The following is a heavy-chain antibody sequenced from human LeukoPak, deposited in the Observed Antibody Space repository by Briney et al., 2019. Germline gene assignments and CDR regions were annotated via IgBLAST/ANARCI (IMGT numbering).Heavy chain of an antibody. D-gene: IGHD1-26*01. J-gene: IGHJ4*02. CDR1: GGSISSGGYY. CDR3: ARVGGGSYPSFDY. Sequence: SETLSLTCTVSGGSISSGGYYWSWIRQHPGKGLEWIGYIYYSGSTNYNPSLKSRVTISVDTSKNQFSLKLSSVTAADTAVYYCARVGGGSYPSFDYWGQGTLVTVSS. CDR2: IYYSGST. V-gene: IGHV4-61*08.